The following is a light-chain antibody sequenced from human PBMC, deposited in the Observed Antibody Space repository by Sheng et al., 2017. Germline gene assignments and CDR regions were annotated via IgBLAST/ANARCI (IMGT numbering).Light chain of an antibody. Sequence: EIVLTQSPATLSLSPGERATLSCRASQSVSSYLAWYQQKPGQAPRLLIYDASNRATGIPARFSGSGSGTDFTLTISSLEPEDFAVYYCQQRSNWPRTFGGGTEGGD. CDR1: QSVSSY. V-gene: IGKV3-11*01. CDR3: QQRSNWPRT. J-gene: IGKJ4*01. CDR2: DAS.